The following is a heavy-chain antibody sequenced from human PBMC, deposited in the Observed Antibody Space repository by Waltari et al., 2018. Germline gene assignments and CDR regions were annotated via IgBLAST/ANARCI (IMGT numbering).Heavy chain of an antibody. V-gene: IGHV3-48*04. CDR1: GFTFSSSS. CDR3: ASGLFEGYFDY. Sequence: EVQLVESGGGLVQPGGSLRLSCAASGFTFSSSSMNWVRQAPGKGLEWVSYISSSSSTIYYADSVKGRFTISRDNAKNSLYLQMNSLRAEDTAVYYCASGLFEGYFDYWGQGTLVTVSS. CDR2: ISSSSSTI. J-gene: IGHJ4*02.